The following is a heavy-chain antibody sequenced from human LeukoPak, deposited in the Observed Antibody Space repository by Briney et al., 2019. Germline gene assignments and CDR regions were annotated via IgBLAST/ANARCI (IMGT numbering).Heavy chain of an antibody. Sequence: GRSLRLSCAASGFTFSSYGMHWVRQAPGKGLEWVAVISYDGSNKYYADSVKGRFTISRDNSKNTLYLQMNSLRAEDTAVYYCAKDLFSYYYGSGSYSDYWGQGTLVTVSS. CDR1: GFTFSSYG. D-gene: IGHD3-10*01. J-gene: IGHJ4*02. CDR2: ISYDGSNK. V-gene: IGHV3-30*18. CDR3: AKDLFSYYYGSGSYSDY.